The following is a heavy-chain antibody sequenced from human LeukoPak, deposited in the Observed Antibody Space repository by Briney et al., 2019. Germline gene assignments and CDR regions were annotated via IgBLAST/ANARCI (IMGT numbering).Heavy chain of an antibody. D-gene: IGHD3-10*01. CDR1: GFTFSSYG. CDR3: AKDDAWLRFGE. V-gene: IGHV3-23*01. CDR2: ISGSGGST. J-gene: IGHJ4*02. Sequence: GGSLRLSCAASGFTFSSYGMSWVRQAPGKGLEWVSAISGSGGSTYYADSVKGRFTISRDNPKNTLYLEVISLTAEDTAVYYCAKDDAWLRFGEWSQGTLVTVSS.